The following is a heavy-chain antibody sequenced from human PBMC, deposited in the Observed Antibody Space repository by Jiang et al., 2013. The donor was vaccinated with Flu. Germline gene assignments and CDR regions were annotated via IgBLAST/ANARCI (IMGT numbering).Heavy chain of an antibody. Sequence: QTLSLTCAISGDSVSSNSAAWNWIRQSPSRGLEWLGRTYYRSKWYNDYAVSVKSRITINPDTSKNQFSLQLNSVTPEDTAVYYCARDRITMVRGVSRYFDLWGRGTLVTVSS. CDR1: GDSVSSNSAA. D-gene: IGHD3-10*01. CDR3: ARDRITMVRGVSRYFDL. CDR2: TYYRSKWYN. J-gene: IGHJ2*01. V-gene: IGHV6-1*01.